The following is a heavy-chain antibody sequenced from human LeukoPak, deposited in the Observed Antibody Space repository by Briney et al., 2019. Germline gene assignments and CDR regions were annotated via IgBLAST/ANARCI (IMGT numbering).Heavy chain of an antibody. CDR3: ARSRYCAGGGCRLFDF. J-gene: IGHJ4*02. D-gene: IGHD2-8*02. CDR1: GGSISGYF. CDR2: IFYGGNT. Sequence: SETLSLTCSVSGGSISGYFWSWIREPPGRGLEWIGYIFYGGNTKYNPSLKSRVAMSADASKNQYSLSLSSVTAADTAIYYCARSRYCAGGGCRLFDFWGQGTLVGVSS. V-gene: IGHV4-59*03.